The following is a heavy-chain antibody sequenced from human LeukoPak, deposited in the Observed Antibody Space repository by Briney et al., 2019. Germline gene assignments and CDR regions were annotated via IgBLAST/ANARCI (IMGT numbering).Heavy chain of an antibody. J-gene: IGHJ6*03. D-gene: IGHD3-9*01. V-gene: IGHV4-59*01. CDR1: GGSIRSYY. Sequence: SETLSLTCTVSGGSIRSYYWTWTRQSPGKGLEWIGYGYHSGGTSYNPSLRSRVIISVDTSKNQFSLRLTSVTAADTAIYYCARSVYDWDPRYYMDVWGKGTTVTVSS. CDR2: GYHSGGT. CDR3: ARSVYDWDPRYYMDV.